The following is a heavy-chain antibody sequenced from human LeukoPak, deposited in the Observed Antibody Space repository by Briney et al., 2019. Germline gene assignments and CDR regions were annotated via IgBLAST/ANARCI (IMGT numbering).Heavy chain of an antibody. CDR1: GVSISSSNSY. Sequence: SETLSLTCTVSGVSISSSNSYWGWIRQPPGKGLEWIGSIYYSGNTYYNASLKSQVSISIDTSKSQFSLRLTSVTAADTAVYYCARQTGSGLFILPGGQGTLVTVSS. CDR3: ARQTGSGLFILP. D-gene: IGHD3/OR15-3a*01. CDR2: IYYSGNT. V-gene: IGHV4-39*01. J-gene: IGHJ4*02.